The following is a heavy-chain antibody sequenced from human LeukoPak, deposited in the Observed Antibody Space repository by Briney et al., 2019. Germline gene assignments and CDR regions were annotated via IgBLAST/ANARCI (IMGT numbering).Heavy chain of an antibody. J-gene: IGHJ4*02. CDR1: GYTFTGYY. CDR3: ARYYSGYDPSLAQNFDY. CDR2: VNPNSGGT. D-gene: IGHD5-12*01. Sequence: ASVKVSCKASGYTFTGYYMHWVRQAPGQGLEWMGWVNPNSGGTNYAQKFRGRVTMTRDTSISTAYMELSRLRSDDTAVYYCARYYSGYDPSLAQNFDYWGQGTLVTVSS. V-gene: IGHV1-2*02.